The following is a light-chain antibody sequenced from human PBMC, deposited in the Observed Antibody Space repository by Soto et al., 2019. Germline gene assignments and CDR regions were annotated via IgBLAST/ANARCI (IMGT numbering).Light chain of an antibody. CDR1: QSVSSSY. V-gene: IGKV3-20*01. CDR3: QQYGSSQS. Sequence: EIVLTQSPGTLSLSPGERATLSCRASQSVSSSYLAWYQQKPGQAPRLLIYGASSRATGIPDRFSGSGSGTDFTLTISRLEPEDFAVYYCQQYGSSQSFGQGTKGEI. CDR2: GAS. J-gene: IGKJ1*01.